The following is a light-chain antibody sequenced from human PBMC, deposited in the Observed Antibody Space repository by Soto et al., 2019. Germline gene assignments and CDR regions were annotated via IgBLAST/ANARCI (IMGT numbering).Light chain of an antibody. CDR2: NVS. J-gene: IGKJ1*01. Sequence: EIVLTQSPGTLSLSPGERATLSCRASQSVSSAYLAWYQQKPGQAPRLLIYNVSRRATGIPDRFSGSGSGTDFTLTVSRLEPEYFAVYYCQQYGASPETFGQGTKVEIK. V-gene: IGKV3-20*01. CDR3: QQYGASPET. CDR1: QSVSSAY.